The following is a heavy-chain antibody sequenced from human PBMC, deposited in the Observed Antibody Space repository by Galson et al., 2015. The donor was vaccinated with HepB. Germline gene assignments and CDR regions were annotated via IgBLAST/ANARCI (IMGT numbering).Heavy chain of an antibody. CDR1: GYTFTSYG. CDR3: ARDAPYYYDSSAAGNWYFDL. D-gene: IGHD3-22*01. CDR2: ISAYNGNT. Sequence: SVKVSCKASGYTFTSYGISWVRQAPGQGLEWMGWISAYNGNTNYAQKLQGRVTMTTDTSTSTAYMELRSLRSDDTAVYYCARDAPYYYDSSAAGNWYFDLWGRGTLVTVSS. J-gene: IGHJ2*01. V-gene: IGHV1-18*01.